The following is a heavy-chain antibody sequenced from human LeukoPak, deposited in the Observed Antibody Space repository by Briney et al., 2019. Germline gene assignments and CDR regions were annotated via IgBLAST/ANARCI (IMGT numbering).Heavy chain of an antibody. J-gene: IGHJ4*02. D-gene: IGHD3-22*01. CDR1: GGSISSYY. V-gene: IGHV4-4*07. CDR2: IYTSGST. Sequence: SETLSLTCTVSGGSISSYYWSWIRQPAGKGLEWIGRIYTSGSTNYNPSLKSRVTMSVDTSKNQFSLKLSSVTAADTAVYYCARDRYWYYYDSSGYYLDYWGQGTLVTVSS. CDR3: ARDRYWYYYDSSGYYLDY.